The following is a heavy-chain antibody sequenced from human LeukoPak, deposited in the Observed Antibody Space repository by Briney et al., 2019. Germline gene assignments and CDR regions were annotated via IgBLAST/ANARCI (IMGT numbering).Heavy chain of an antibody. CDR1: GFTFSTYA. V-gene: IGHV3-23*01. CDR2: ISDTGGNT. J-gene: IGHJ4*02. CDR3: AKGRTNDY. D-gene: IGHD1/OR15-1a*01. Sequence: PGGSLRLSCAASGFTFSTYAMSWVRQTPEKGLEWVSAISDTGGNTFYADSVKGRFTISRDNSKNTLYLQMNSLRAEDTAIYYCAKGRTNDYWGREPWSPSPQ.